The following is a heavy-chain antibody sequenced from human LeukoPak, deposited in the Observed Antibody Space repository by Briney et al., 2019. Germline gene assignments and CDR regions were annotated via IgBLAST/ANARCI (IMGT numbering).Heavy chain of an antibody. CDR3: ARIHQSITIFGVVIDAFDI. V-gene: IGHV1-18*01. J-gene: IGHJ3*02. Sequence: ASVKVSCKASGYSFINYGINWVRQAPGQGLEWMGWINTSNGNTNFAQKFQGRGTMTTDTSTSTAYMELRSLRSDDTAVYYCARIHQSITIFGVVIDAFDIWGQGTMVTVSS. CDR1: GYSFINYG. D-gene: IGHD3-3*01. CDR2: INTSNGNT.